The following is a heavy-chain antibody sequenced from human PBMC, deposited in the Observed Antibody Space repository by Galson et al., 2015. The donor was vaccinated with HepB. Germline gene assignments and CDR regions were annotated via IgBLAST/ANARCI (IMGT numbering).Heavy chain of an antibody. J-gene: IGHJ6*02. CDR2: TYYRSKWYN. Sequence: CAISGDSVSSNSAAWNWIRQSPSRGLEWLGRTYYRSKWYNDYAVSVRSRITINPDTSKNQFSLQMNSVTPEDTAVYYCSRFVGGAMDVWGQGTPVTVSS. D-gene: IGHD3-16*01. CDR3: SRFVGGAMDV. V-gene: IGHV6-1*01. CDR1: GDSVSSNSAA.